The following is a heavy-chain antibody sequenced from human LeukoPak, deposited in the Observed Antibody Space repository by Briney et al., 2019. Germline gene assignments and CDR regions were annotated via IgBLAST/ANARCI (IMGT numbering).Heavy chain of an antibody. J-gene: IGHJ4*02. CDR2: INPNSGGT. Sequence: ASVKVSCKASGYTLTGYYMHWVRQAPGQGREWMGWINPNSGGTNYAQQFQGRVTMTRDTSISTDYMELRSLTSDDTAVYYCARDGDGRINFDYWGQGTLVTVSS. V-gene: IGHV1-2*02. CDR3: ARDGDGRINFDY. D-gene: IGHD3-10*01. CDR1: GYTLTGYY.